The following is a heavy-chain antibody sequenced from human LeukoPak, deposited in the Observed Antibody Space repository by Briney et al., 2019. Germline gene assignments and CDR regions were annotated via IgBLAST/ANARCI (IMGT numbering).Heavy chain of an antibody. CDR2: IIPIFGTA. V-gene: IGHV1-69*13. Sequence: GASVKVSCKASGYTFTSYGISWVRQAPGQRLEWMGGIIPIFGTANYAQKFQGRVTITADESTSTAYMELSSLRSEDTAVYYCARSPSPIPSDYYYYMDVWGKGTTVTISS. J-gene: IGHJ6*03. CDR1: GYTFTSYG. CDR3: ARSPSPIPSDYYYYMDV.